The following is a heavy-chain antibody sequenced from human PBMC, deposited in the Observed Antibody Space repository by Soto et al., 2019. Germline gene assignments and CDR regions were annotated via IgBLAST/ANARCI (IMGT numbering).Heavy chain of an antibody. CDR2: ISTSGSTI. CDR1: GFTFSNYY. J-gene: IGHJ5*02. Sequence: QVQLVESGGRLVKPGGSLRLSCAASGFTFSNYYMSWIRQAPGKGLEWVSYISTSGSTIYYADSVKGRFTISRDNAKNSLFLQMNSLRGEDTAVYYCARDGHVVVPARIWFDPWGQGTLVTVSS. V-gene: IGHV3-11*01. D-gene: IGHD2-2*01. CDR3: ARDGHVVVPARIWFDP.